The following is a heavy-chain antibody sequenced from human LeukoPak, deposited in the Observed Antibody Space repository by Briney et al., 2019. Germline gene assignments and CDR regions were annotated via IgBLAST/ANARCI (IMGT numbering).Heavy chain of an antibody. CDR3: ARDLIPSSIAARLYYYYGMDV. V-gene: IGHV4-34*01. CDR2: INHSGST. J-gene: IGHJ6*02. CDR1: GGSFSGYY. Sequence: PSETLSLTCAVYGGSFSGYYWSWIRQPPGEGLEWIGEINHSGSTNYNPPLKSRVTISVDTSKSQFSLKLSSVTAADTAVYYCARDLIPSSIAARLYYYYGMDVWGQGTTVTVSS. D-gene: IGHD6-6*01.